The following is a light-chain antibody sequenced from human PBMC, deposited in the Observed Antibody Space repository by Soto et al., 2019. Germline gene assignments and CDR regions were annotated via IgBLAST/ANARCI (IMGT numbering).Light chain of an antibody. V-gene: IGKV3-20*01. Sequence: EIVLTQSPATLSLSPGERPTLSCRASQSVGYHLAWYQQKPGQAPRLLIYGASSRATGIPDRFSGSGSGTDFTLTISRLEPEDFAVYYCQQYSSSPWTFGQGTKVDIK. CDR1: QSVGYH. CDR3: QQYSSSPWT. J-gene: IGKJ1*01. CDR2: GAS.